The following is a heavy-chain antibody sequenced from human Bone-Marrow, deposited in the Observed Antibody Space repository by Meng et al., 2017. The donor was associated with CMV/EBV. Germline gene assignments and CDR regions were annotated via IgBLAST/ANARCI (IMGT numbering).Heavy chain of an antibody. D-gene: IGHD2-2*01. CDR1: GFTFSSYE. CDR2: ISSSGSTI. CDR3: ARGTGCSSTSCNYVMDV. Sequence: GESLKISCAASGFTFSSYEMNWVRQAPGKGLEWVSYISSSGSTIYYADSVNGRFTISRDNDKNSLYLQMNSLRAEDTAVYYCARGTGCSSTSCNYVMDVWGQGTMVTVSS. J-gene: IGHJ6*02. V-gene: IGHV3-48*03.